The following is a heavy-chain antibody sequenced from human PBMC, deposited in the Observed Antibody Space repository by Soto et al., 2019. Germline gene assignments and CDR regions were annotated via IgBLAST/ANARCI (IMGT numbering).Heavy chain of an antibody. D-gene: IGHD3-22*01. Sequence: QVQLQESGPGLVKPSETLSLTCTVSGGSISSYYWSWVRQPPGKGLEWIGYIYYSGITNYNPSLKGRVTIAVDTSKNQFSLKLSSVTAADTAVYYCARDAYSSGYYYFDYWGQGTLVTVSS. J-gene: IGHJ4*02. CDR3: ARDAYSSGYYYFDY. V-gene: IGHV4-59*01. CDR1: GGSISSYY. CDR2: IYYSGIT.